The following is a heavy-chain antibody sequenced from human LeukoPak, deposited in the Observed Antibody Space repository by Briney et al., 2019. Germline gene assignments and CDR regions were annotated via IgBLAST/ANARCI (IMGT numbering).Heavy chain of an antibody. Sequence: SSETLSLTCTVSGGSISSSSYYWGWIRQPPGKGLEWIGYIYYTGSTNHNPSLKSRVTISVDTSKNQFSLKLSSVTAADTAVYYCARVEAYGSNAFDIWGQGTMVTVSS. CDR2: IYYTGST. V-gene: IGHV4-61*05. D-gene: IGHD3-10*01. CDR1: GGSISSSSYY. CDR3: ARVEAYGSNAFDI. J-gene: IGHJ3*02.